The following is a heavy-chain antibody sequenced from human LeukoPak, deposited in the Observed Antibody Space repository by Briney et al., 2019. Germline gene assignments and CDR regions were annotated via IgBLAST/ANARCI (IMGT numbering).Heavy chain of an antibody. J-gene: IGHJ3*02. CDR2: ISAYNGNT. CDR3: ARDSEVDDAFDI. V-gene: IGHV1-18*01. Sequence: GASVKVSCKASGYTFTSYGISWVRQPPAQGLEWMGWISAYNGNTNYAQKLHGRVTMTTDTSTSTNYLDLKIHSSTSTAVYYCARDSEVDDAFDIWGQGTMVTVSS. CDR1: GYTFTSYG.